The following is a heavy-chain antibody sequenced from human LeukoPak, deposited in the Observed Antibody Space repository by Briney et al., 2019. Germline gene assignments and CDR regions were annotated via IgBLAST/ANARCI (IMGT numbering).Heavy chain of an antibody. D-gene: IGHD1-26*01. V-gene: IGHV4-34*01. CDR3: ARGQGAEVDY. CDR1: GGSFSGYY. Sequence: NTSETLSLTCAVYGGSFSGYYWSWIRQPPGKGLEWIGEINHSGSTNYNPSLKSRVTISVDTSKNQFSLKLSSVTAADTAVYYCARGQGAEVDYLGQGTLVTVSP. CDR2: INHSGST. J-gene: IGHJ4*02.